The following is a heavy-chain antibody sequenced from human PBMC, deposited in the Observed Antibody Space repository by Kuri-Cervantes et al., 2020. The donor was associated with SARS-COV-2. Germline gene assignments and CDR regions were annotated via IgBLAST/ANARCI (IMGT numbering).Heavy chain of an antibody. CDR2: ISSSSRII. D-gene: IGHD6-19*01. Sequence: GGSRRLSCAASGFTFSSYSMNWVRQAPGKGLEWVSYISSSSRIIYYADSVKGRFTISRDNAKNSLYLQMNGLRAEDTAVYYCARIASSSGWENFDYWGQGTLVTVSS. CDR1: GFTFSSYS. J-gene: IGHJ4*02. V-gene: IGHV3-48*01. CDR3: ARIASSSGWENFDY.